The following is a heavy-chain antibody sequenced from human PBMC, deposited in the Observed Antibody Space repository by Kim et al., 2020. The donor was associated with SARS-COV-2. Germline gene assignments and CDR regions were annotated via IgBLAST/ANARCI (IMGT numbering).Heavy chain of an antibody. V-gene: IGHV4-39*01. J-gene: IGHJ5*02. D-gene: IGHD6-13*01. Sequence: SETLSLTCTVSGGSISSSSYYWGWIRQPPGKGLEWIGSIYYSGSTYYNPSLKSRVTISVDTSKNQFSLKLSSVTAADTAVYYCARQVDSSSWWCNWFDPWGQGTLVTVSS. CDR3: ARQVDSSSWWCNWFDP. CDR2: IYYSGST. CDR1: GGSISSSSYY.